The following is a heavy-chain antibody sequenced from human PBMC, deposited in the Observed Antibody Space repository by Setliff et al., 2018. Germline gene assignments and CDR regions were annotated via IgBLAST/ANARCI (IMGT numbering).Heavy chain of an antibody. Sequence: PSETLSLTCTVSGGSINNYYWSWVRQPPGKGLEWLGYISYSGTTDYSPSLKSRVTISVDTSKNQFSLKLSAVTAAETAVYYCARGKDYGMDVWGQGTTVTVSS. CDR2: ISYSGTT. D-gene: IGHD2-15*01. CDR3: ARGKDYGMDV. CDR1: GGSINNYY. J-gene: IGHJ6*02. V-gene: IGHV4-59*12.